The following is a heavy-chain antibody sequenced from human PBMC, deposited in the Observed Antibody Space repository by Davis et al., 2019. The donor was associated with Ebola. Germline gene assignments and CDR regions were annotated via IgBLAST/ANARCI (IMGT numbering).Heavy chain of an antibody. Sequence: ESLKISCAVSGFTFSDYWMSWVRQAPGKGLEWLAHIKEDGSENYFVDSVKGRFTISRDNAKKSLYLQMSSLRAEDTAVYYCAKDDYHSGSPFDYWGQGTLVTVSS. CDR3: AKDDYHSGSPFDY. CDR2: IKEDGSEN. V-gene: IGHV3-7*03. D-gene: IGHD1-26*01. J-gene: IGHJ4*02. CDR1: GFTFSDYW.